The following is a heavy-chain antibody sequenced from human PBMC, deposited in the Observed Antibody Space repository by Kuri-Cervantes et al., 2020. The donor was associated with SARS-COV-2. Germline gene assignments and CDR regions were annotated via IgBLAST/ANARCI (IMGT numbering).Heavy chain of an antibody. V-gene: IGHV1-18*01. D-gene: IGHD6-13*01. CDR2: ISAYNGNT. Sequence: ASVKVSCKASGYTFTSYGISWARQAPGQGLEWMGWISAYNGNTNYAQKLQGRVTMTTDTSTSTAYMELRSLRSDDTAVYYCARNFGYSSSWAIDYWGQGTLVTVSS. CDR1: GYTFTSYG. CDR3: ARNFGYSSSWAIDY. J-gene: IGHJ4*02.